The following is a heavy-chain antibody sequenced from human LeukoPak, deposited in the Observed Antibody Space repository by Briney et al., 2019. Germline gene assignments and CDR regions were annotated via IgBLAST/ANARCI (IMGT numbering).Heavy chain of an antibody. D-gene: IGHD1-26*01. CDR2: ISYDGSNK. CDR1: GFTFSSYG. CDR3: AKSYPTVGRVFDY. V-gene: IGHV3-30*18. J-gene: IGHJ4*02. Sequence: GGSLRLSCAASGFTFSSYGMHWVRQAPGKGLEWVAVISYDGSNKYYADSVKGRFTISRDISKNTLYLQMNSLRAEDTAVYYCAKSYPTVGRVFDYWGQGTLVTVSS.